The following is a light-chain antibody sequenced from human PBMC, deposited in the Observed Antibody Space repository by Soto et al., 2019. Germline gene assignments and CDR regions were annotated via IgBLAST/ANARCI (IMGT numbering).Light chain of an antibody. J-gene: IGKJ5*01. CDR3: QQYNNWPLT. Sequence: EIVMTQSPATLSVSPGERATLSCRASQSVSSKLAWYQQSPGQAPRLLIHGASTRATGIPARFSGSGSGTEFTLTISSLQSEDFAVYYCQQYNNWPLTCGQGTRLEIK. CDR1: QSVSSK. CDR2: GAS. V-gene: IGKV3-15*01.